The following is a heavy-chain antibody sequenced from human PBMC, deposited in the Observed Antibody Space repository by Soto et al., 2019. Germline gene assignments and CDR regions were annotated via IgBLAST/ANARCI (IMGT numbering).Heavy chain of an antibody. D-gene: IGHD4-17*01. CDR1: GGSFSGDY. CDR2: INHSGIT. CDR3: ARRGGSHVDFRVNYFDS. J-gene: IGHJ4*02. Sequence: SETLSLTCAVYGGSFSGDYWSWIRQPPGKGLEWIGEINHSGITNYNPSLKSRVTISVDKSKNQFSLRLNSVTTADTAVYYCARRGGSHVDFRVNYFDSRGQGVLVTVSS. V-gene: IGHV4-34*01.